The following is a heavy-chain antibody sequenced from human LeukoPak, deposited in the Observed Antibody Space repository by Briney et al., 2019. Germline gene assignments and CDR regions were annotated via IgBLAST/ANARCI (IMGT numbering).Heavy chain of an antibody. Sequence: SETLSLTCAVYGGSFSGYYWSWIRQPPGKGLEWIGRISYSGSTNYNPSLQSRVTISIDTSKNQFSLRLTSVTAADTAVYYCARRGVEMSAVRPDNWLDPWGQGTLVTVSS. D-gene: IGHD5-24*01. CDR2: ISYSGST. J-gene: IGHJ5*02. V-gene: IGHV4-59*08. CDR3: ARRGVEMSAVRPDNWLDP. CDR1: GGSFSGYY.